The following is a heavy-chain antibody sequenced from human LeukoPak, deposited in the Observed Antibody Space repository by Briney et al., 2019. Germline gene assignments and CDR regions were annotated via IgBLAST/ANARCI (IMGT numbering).Heavy chain of an antibody. D-gene: IGHD6-13*01. J-gene: IGHJ3*02. CDR1: GGSISSSSYY. V-gene: IGHV4-39*02. CDR2: IYYSGST. Sequence: SETLSLTCTVSGGSISSSSYYWGWIRQPPGQGLEWIGSIYYSGSTYYNPSLKSRVTISVDTSKNHFSLKLSSVTAADTAVYYCARARKQQLYFDAFDIWGQGTMVTVSS. CDR3: ARARKQQLYFDAFDI.